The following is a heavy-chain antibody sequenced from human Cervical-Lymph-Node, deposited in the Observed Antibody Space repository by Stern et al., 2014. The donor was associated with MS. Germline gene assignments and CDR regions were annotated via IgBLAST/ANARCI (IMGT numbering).Heavy chain of an antibody. CDR2: LNPKSGKP. V-gene: IGHV1-8*01. J-gene: IGHJ6*02. Sequence: QVQLVQSGAEVKKPGASVKVSCKTSGYTFTTYDVSWVRQATGQGLEWMGWLNPKSGKPAYAPKFQGRVTMTRNTSISTAYMDLSSLSSEDTAVYYCARGLMITFAGNTVHGYHGLDVWGQGTTVTVSS. CDR3: ARGLMITFAGNTVHGYHGLDV. D-gene: IGHD3-16*01. CDR1: GYTFTTYD.